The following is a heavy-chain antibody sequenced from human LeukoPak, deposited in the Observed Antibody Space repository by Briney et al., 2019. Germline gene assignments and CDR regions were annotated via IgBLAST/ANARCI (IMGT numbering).Heavy chain of an antibody. Sequence: ASVKVSCKVSGYTLTELSMHWVRQAPGKGLEWMGGFDPEDGETIYAQKFQGRVTTTEDTSTDTAYMELSSLRSEDTAVYYCATEGPKTQWLVWENYFDYWGQGTLVTVSS. CDR2: FDPEDGET. D-gene: IGHD6-19*01. J-gene: IGHJ4*02. CDR1: GYTLTELS. CDR3: ATEGPKTQWLVWENYFDY. V-gene: IGHV1-24*01.